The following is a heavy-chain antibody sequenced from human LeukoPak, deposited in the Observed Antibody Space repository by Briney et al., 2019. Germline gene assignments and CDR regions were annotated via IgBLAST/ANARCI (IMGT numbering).Heavy chain of an antibody. CDR2: FYHSGST. CDR1: GGFNTHYY. Sequence: PSETLSLTCSVSGGFNTHYYWSWIRQPPGKGLEWIGHFYHSGSTNYNPSLKSRVTISVDTSKNHFSLKLSSVTAADTAVYYCARGQWLPVFDFWGQGTLVTVSS. J-gene: IGHJ4*02. CDR3: ARGQWLPVFDF. V-gene: IGHV4-59*01. D-gene: IGHD3-22*01.